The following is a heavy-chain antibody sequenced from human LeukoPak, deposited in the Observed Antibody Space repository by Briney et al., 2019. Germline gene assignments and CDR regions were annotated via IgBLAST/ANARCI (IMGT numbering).Heavy chain of an antibody. Sequence: SETLSLTCTVSGGSISSSSHYWGWIRQPPGKGLEWIGSIYYSGGTYYNPSLKSRVTISVDTSKNQFSLKLSSVTAADTAVYYCARLFGQYYFDYWGQGTLVTVSS. CDR2: IYYSGGT. J-gene: IGHJ4*02. CDR1: GGSISSSSHY. V-gene: IGHV4-39*01. CDR3: ARLFGQYYFDY. D-gene: IGHD3-10*01.